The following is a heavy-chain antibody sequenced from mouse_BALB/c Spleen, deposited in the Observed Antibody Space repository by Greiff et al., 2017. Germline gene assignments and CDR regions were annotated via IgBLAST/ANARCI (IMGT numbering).Heavy chain of an antibody. V-gene: IGHV1-4*02. CDR2: INPSSGYT. CDR3: ARPGSRGYWYFDV. J-gene: IGHJ1*01. D-gene: IGHD1-1*01. Sequence: LQESAAELARPGASVKMSCKASGYTFTSYTMHWVKQRPGQGLEWIGYINPSSGYTEYNQKFKDKTTLTADKSSSTAYMQLSSLTSEDSAVYYCARPGSRGYWYFDVWGAGTTVTVSS. CDR1: GYTFTSYT.